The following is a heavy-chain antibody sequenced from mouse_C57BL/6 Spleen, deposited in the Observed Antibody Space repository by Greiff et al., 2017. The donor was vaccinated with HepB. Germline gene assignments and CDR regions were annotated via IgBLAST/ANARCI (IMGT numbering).Heavy chain of an antibody. J-gene: IGHJ1*03. Sequence: EVNLVESGGGLVQPGGSLSLSCAASGFTFTDYYMSWVRQPPGKALEWLGFIRNKANGYTTEYSASVKGRFTISRDNSQSILYLQMNALRAEDSATYYCARSYGSSSYWYFDVWGTGTTVTVSS. V-gene: IGHV7-3*01. D-gene: IGHD1-1*01. CDR3: ARSYGSSSYWYFDV. CDR2: IRNKANGYTT. CDR1: GFTFTDYY.